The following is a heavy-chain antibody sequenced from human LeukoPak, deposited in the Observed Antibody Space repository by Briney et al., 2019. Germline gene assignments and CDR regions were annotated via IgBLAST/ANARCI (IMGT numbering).Heavy chain of an antibody. CDR3: AVSSWSLETFDY. D-gene: IGHD6-13*01. Sequence: PSETLSLTCTVSGGSISSYYWSWIRQPPGNGLEWIGYIYYSGSTNYNPSLKSRVTISVDTSKNQFSLKLSSVTAADTAVYYCAVSSWSLETFDYWGQGTLVTVSS. CDR1: GGSISSYY. CDR2: IYYSGST. J-gene: IGHJ4*02. V-gene: IGHV4-59*01.